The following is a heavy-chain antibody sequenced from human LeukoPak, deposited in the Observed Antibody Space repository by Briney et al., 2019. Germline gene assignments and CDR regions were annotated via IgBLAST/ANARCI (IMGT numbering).Heavy chain of an antibody. CDR1: GFTFSSYG. J-gene: IGHJ1*01. Sequence: PGGSLRLSCAASGFTFSSYGMHWVRQAPGKGLEWVAVIWYDGSNKYYADSVKGRFTISRDNFKNTLYLQMNSLRAEDTAVYYCATRGDYYDSSGFQHWGQGTLVTVSS. V-gene: IGHV3-33*01. CDR2: IWYDGSNK. CDR3: ATRGDYYDSSGFQH. D-gene: IGHD3-22*01.